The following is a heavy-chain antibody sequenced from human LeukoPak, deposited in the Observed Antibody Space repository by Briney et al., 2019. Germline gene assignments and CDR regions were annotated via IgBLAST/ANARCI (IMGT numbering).Heavy chain of an antibody. CDR3: ARGDGSGSGRWFDP. Sequence: PSETLSLTCTVSGGSISSGDYYWSWIRQPPGKGLEWIGYIYYSGSTYYNPSLKSRVTISVDTSKNQFSLNLNFVTAADTALYYCARGDGSGSGRWFDPWGQGTLITVSS. CDR1: GGSISSGDYY. J-gene: IGHJ5*02. V-gene: IGHV4-30-4*01. CDR2: IYYSGST. D-gene: IGHD3-10*01.